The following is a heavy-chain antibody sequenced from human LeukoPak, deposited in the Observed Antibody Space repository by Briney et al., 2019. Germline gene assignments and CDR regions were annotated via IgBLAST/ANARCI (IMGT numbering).Heavy chain of an antibody. CDR1: GGSFSGYY. J-gene: IGHJ4*02. Sequence: KSSETLSLTCAVYGGSFSGYYWSWLRQPPGKGLEWIGEINHSGSTNYNPSLKSRVTISVDTSKNQFSLKLSSVTAADTAVCYCARARRIAVAGPKRGFDYWGQGTLVTVSS. CDR2: INHSGST. D-gene: IGHD6-19*01. V-gene: IGHV4-34*01. CDR3: ARARRIAVAGPKRGFDY.